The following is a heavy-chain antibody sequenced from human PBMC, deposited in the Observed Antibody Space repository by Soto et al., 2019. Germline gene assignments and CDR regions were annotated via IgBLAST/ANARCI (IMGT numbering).Heavy chain of an antibody. Sequence: PSETLSLTCVVSGGSVSSGTYYWTWIRQPPGKGLEWIGYISNSGSTNYNPSLKSRVTISADTSKNQFSLKLTSVTAADTALYYCARSAIATHWFFDLWGRGTLVTVSS. J-gene: IGHJ2*01. CDR1: GGSVSSGTYY. D-gene: IGHD5-18*01. CDR3: ARSAIATHWFFDL. CDR2: ISNSGST. V-gene: IGHV4-61*01.